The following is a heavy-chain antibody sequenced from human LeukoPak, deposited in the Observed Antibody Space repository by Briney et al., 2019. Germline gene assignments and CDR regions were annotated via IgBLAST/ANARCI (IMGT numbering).Heavy chain of an antibody. J-gene: IGHJ4*02. CDR3: ARDRVPGDYGDYGRFDY. V-gene: IGHV3-11*04. CDR2: ISSSGSTI. Sequence: PGGSLRLSCAASGFTFSDYYMSWIRQAPGKGLEWVSYISSSGSTIYYADSVKGRFTISRDNAKNSLYLQMNSLRAEDTAVYYCARDRVPGDYGDYGRFDYWGQGTLVTVSS. D-gene: IGHD4-17*01. CDR1: GFTFSDYY.